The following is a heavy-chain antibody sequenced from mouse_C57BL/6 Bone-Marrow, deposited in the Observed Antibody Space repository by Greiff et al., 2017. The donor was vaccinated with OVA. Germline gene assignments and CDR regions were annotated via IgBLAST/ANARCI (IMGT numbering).Heavy chain of an antibody. CDR1: GFTFTSYW. CDR3: AIEGYDYDGYYAMDY. D-gene: IGHD2-4*01. V-gene: IGHV1-74*01. CDR2: IHPSDSAT. Sequence: VQLQQPGAELVKPGASVTVSCKASGFTFTSYWMHWVQQRPGQGLEWIGRIHPSDSATNYNHKFKGKTTLTVDKSSSTAYTQLSSLTSEDSAVYNCAIEGYDYDGYYAMDYWGQGTSVTVSS. J-gene: IGHJ4*01.